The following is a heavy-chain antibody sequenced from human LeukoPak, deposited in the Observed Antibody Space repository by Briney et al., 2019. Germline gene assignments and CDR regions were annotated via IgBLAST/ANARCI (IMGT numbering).Heavy chain of an antibody. CDR1: GFTFNIYA. CDR3: ASAQRPWFFDY. J-gene: IGHJ4*02. V-gene: IGHV3-23*01. CDR2: ITDSGAGT. Sequence: GGSLRLSCVASGFTFNIYAMSWVRQAPGKGLQWVSAITDSGAGTYYADSVKGRFTISRDNSKNTLYLQMNSLRVEDTAFYYCASAQRPWFFDYWGQGTLVTVSS. D-gene: IGHD3-22*01.